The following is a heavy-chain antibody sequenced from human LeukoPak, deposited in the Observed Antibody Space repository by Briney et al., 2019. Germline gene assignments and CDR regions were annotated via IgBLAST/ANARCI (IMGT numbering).Heavy chain of an antibody. D-gene: IGHD6-19*01. CDR1: GGSISSSSYY. CDR3: ARKTGYSSAVSI. Sequence: SETLSLTCTVSGGSISSSSYYWGWIRQPPGKGREWIGSIYYSGRTYYNPSLKSRVTISVDTSKNQFSLKLSSVTAADTAVYYCARKTGYSSAVSIWGQGTMVTVSS. CDR2: IYYSGRT. V-gene: IGHV4-39*01. J-gene: IGHJ3*02.